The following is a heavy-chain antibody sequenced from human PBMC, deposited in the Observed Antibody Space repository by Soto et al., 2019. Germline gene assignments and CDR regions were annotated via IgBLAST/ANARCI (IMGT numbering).Heavy chain of an antibody. CDR2: IKQDGSEK. CDR3: ARGQWPNTGDYYGMDV. D-gene: IGHD6-19*01. J-gene: IGHJ6*02. Sequence: PGGSLRLSCAASGFTFSSYWMSWVRQAPGKGLEWVANIKQDGSEKYYVDSVKGRFTISRDNAKNSLYLQMNSLRAEDTAVYYCARGQWPNTGDYYGMDVWGQGTTVTVSS. CDR1: GFTFSSYW. V-gene: IGHV3-7*01.